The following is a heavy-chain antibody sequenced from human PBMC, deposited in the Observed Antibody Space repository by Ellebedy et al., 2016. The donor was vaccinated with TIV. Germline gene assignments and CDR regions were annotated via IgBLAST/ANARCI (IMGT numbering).Heavy chain of an antibody. CDR3: AKGRRIAVAGVDY. CDR2: ISWNSGSI. Sequence: GGSLRLXCAASGFTFDDYAMHWVRQAPGKGLEWVSGISWNSGSIGYADSVKGRFTISRDNAKNSLYLQMNSLRAEDTALYYCAKGRRIAVAGVDYWGQGTLVTVSS. J-gene: IGHJ4*02. V-gene: IGHV3-9*01. D-gene: IGHD6-19*01. CDR1: GFTFDDYA.